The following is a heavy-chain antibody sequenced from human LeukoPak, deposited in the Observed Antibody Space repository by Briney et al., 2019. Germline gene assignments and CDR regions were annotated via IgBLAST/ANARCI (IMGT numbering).Heavy chain of an antibody. CDR2: IYYSGST. J-gene: IGHJ4*02. CDR1: GGSISSGGYY. D-gene: IGHD3-22*01. Sequence: SGPGLVKPSQTLSLTCTVSGGSISSGGYYWSWIRQHPGKGLEWNGYIYYSGSTYYNPSLKSRVTISVDTSKNQFSLKLSSVTAADTAVYYCARSQKSYYYDSSGYYYGGTLDYWGQGTLVTVSS. CDR3: ARSQKSYYYDSSGYYYGGTLDY. V-gene: IGHV4-31*03.